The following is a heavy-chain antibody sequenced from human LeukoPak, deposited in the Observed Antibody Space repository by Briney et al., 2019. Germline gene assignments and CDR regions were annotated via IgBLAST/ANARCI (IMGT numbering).Heavy chain of an antibody. J-gene: IGHJ3*02. Sequence: SSETLSLTCAVSGGSISSGGYSWSWIRQPPGKGLEWIGYIYHSGSTYYNPSLKSRVTISVDRSKNQFSLKLSSVTAADTAVYYCARALCSGGSCLDAFDIWGQGTMVTVSS. CDR1: GGSISSGGYS. CDR3: ARALCSGGSCLDAFDI. CDR2: IYHSGST. D-gene: IGHD2-15*01. V-gene: IGHV4-30-2*01.